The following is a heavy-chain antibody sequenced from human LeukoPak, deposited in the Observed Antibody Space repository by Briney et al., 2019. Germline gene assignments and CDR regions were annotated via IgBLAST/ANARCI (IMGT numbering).Heavy chain of an antibody. CDR1: GFTFSDYY. V-gene: IGHV3-11*04. Sequence: GGSLRLSCAASGFTFSDYYMGWIRQAPGKGLEWVSYITSNGKSVYYAASVKGRFTISRDNAKNSLYLQVNGLTAEDTAVYYCARAGVDTSGYYYQGFDYWGQGTLVTVSS. CDR2: ITSNGKSV. CDR3: ARAGVDTSGYYYQGFDY. D-gene: IGHD3-3*01. J-gene: IGHJ4*02.